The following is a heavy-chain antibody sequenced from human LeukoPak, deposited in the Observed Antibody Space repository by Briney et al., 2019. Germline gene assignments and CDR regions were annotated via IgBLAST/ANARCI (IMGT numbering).Heavy chain of an antibody. V-gene: IGHV3-48*03. J-gene: IGHJ5*02. Sequence: GGSLRLSCAASGFTFSSYEMNWVRQAPGKGLEWVSYISSSGSTIYYADSVKGRFTSSRDNAKTSLYLQMNSLRAEDTAVYYCARGHQRIPNWFDPWGQGTLVTVSS. CDR2: ISSSGSTI. D-gene: IGHD2-15*01. CDR3: ARGHQRIPNWFDP. CDR1: GFTFSSYE.